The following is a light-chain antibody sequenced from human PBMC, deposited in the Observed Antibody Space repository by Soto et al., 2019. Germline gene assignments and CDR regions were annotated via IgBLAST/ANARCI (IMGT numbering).Light chain of an antibody. Sequence: QSALTQPASVSGSPGQSITISCTGTSCDIGSYNRVSWYQQHPGKAPKLIIYEVTDRPSGVSNRFSGSKSGNTASLTISGLQAEDEAEYYCSSYTNINTRTCVFATGPKVIVL. J-gene: IGLJ1*01. CDR3: SSYTNINTRTCV. CDR2: EVT. V-gene: IGLV2-14*01. CDR1: SCDIGSYNR.